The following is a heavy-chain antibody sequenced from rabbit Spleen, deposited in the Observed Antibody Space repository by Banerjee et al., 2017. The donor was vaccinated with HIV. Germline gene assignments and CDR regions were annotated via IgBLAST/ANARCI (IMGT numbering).Heavy chain of an antibody. CDR1: GFSFSNGYY. Sequence: QSLEESGGDLVKPGASLTLTCTASGFSFSNGYYMCWVRQAPGKGLEWIACIYAGSSGSTYYASWAKGRFTISKTSSTTVTLQMTSLTAADTATYFCARDAYYNSGWGRWYTRLDLWGPGTLVTVS. CDR3: ARDAYYNSGWGRWYTRLDL. D-gene: IGHD4-1*01. J-gene: IGHJ3*01. CDR2: IYAGSSGST. V-gene: IGHV1S40*01.